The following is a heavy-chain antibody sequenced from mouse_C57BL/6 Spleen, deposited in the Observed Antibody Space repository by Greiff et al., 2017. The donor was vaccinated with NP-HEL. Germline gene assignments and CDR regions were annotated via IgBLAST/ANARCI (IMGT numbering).Heavy chain of an antibody. CDR1: GYTFTSYW. CDR2: IDPSDSYT. CDR3: ARLKAYGSSAYAMDY. D-gene: IGHD1-1*01. V-gene: IGHV1-50*01. J-gene: IGHJ4*01. Sequence: QVHVKQSGAELVKPGASVKLSCKASGYTFTSYWMQWVKQRPGQGLEWIGEIDPSDSYTNYNQKFKGKATLTVDTSSSTAYMQLSSLTSEDSAVYYCARLKAYGSSAYAMDYWGQGTSVTVSS.